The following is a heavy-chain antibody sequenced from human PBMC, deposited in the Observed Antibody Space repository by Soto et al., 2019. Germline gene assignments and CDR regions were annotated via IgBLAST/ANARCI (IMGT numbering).Heavy chain of an antibody. V-gene: IGHV3-7*01. CDR2: IKQDGSEK. J-gene: IGHJ5*02. Sequence: EVQLVESGGGLVQPGGSLRLSCAASGFTFSSYWMSWVRQAPGKGLEWVANIKQDGSEKYYVDSVKGRFTISRDNAKNSLYLQMNSLRAEDTAVYYCARDRYCSGGSCYSLSWFDPWGQGTLVTVS. CDR1: GFTFSSYW. D-gene: IGHD2-15*01. CDR3: ARDRYCSGGSCYSLSWFDP.